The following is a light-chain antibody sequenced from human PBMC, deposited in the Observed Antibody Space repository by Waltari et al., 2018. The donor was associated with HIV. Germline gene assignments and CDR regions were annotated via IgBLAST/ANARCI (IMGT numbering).Light chain of an antibody. CDR2: DFS. V-gene: IGLV2-11*01. CDR3: CSYAGTYTFVV. J-gene: IGLJ2*01. CDR1: SRDVGSYNY. Sequence: QSALTQPRSLSGSPEQSVTISCTGTSRDVGSYNYVTWYQHHQGKAPTLILYDFSERPSWVPDRFSGSKSGNTASLTISGLQAEDEADYYCCSYAGTYTFVVFGGGTKLTVL.